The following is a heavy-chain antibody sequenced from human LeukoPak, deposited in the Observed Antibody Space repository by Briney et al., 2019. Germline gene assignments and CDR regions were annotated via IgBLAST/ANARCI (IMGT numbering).Heavy chain of an antibody. CDR1: GGTFSSYA. CDR2: IIPIFGTA. J-gene: IGHJ4*02. Sequence: SVKVSCKASGGTFSSYAISWVRQAPGQGLEWMGGIIPIFGTANYAQKFQGRVTITADESTSTAYMELSSLRSEDTAVYYCASSGEMATIMENYWGQGTPVTVSS. CDR3: ASSGEMATIMENY. D-gene: IGHD5-24*01. V-gene: IGHV1-69*13.